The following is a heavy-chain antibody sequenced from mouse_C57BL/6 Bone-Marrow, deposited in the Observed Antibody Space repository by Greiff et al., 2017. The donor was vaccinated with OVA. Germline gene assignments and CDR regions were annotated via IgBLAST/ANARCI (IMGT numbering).Heavy chain of an antibody. V-gene: IGHV5-4*01. Sequence: EVKLVESGGGLVKPGGSLKLSCAASGFTFSSYAMSWVRQTPEKRLEWVATLSDGGSYTYYPANVKGRFTISRDNAKNNLYLQMSHLKSEDTAMYYCARDLAYWGQGTLVTVSA. J-gene: IGHJ3*01. CDR2: LSDGGSYT. CDR3: ARDLAY. CDR1: GFTFSSYA.